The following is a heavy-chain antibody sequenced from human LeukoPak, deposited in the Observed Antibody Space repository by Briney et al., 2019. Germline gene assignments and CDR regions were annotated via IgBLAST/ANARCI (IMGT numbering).Heavy chain of an antibody. Sequence: ASVKVSCKASGYTFTGYYMHWVRQAPGQGLEWMGRINPNSGGTNYAQKFQGRVTMTRDTSISTAYMELSRLRSDDTAVYYCASSDFWRGYGDYWGQGTLVTVSS. D-gene: IGHD3-3*01. CDR2: INPNSGGT. CDR1: GYTFTGYY. V-gene: IGHV1-2*06. CDR3: ASSDFWRGYGDY. J-gene: IGHJ4*02.